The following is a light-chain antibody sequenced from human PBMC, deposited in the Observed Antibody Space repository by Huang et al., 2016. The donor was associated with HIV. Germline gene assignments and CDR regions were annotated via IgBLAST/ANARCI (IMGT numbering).Light chain of an antibody. J-gene: IGKJ1*01. CDR1: QSVLSPANNRNH. V-gene: IGKV4-1*01. Sequence: DIVMTQSPDSLAVSLGERATITCVSSQSVLSPANNRNHLAWYQQKPRQPPKLRICWAATRESGVPDRFRGSGSATDFTLTIDNRQAEDVALYFCQQYYSIPGFGQGTYVEV. CDR2: WAA. CDR3: QQYYSIPG.